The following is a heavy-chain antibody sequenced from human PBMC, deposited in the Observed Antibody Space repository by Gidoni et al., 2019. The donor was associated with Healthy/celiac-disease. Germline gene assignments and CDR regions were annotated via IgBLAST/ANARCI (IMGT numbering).Heavy chain of an antibody. CDR3: AKDLDYDSESGYFDY. Sequence: EVQLVESGGGLVQPGRSLRLSCAASGFTFDDYDMHWVRQATGKGLEWVVGISGNSGSRGYADSVKGRFNISRDNAKNYLYLQMNSLRAEDTAVYYCAKDLDYDSESGYFDYWGQGTLVTVSS. D-gene: IGHD3-22*01. J-gene: IGHJ4*02. V-gene: IGHV3-9*01. CDR2: ISGNSGSR. CDR1: GFTFDDYD.